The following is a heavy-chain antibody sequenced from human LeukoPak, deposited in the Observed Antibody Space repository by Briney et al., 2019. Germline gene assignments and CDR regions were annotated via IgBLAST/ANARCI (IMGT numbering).Heavy chain of an antibody. Sequence: GGSLRLSCAASGFTFDDYGMSWVRQAPGKGLEWVSGINWNGGSTGYADSVKGRFTISRDNAKNSLYLQMNSLRAEDTALYYCASSFCSSTSCALNYFDYWGQGTLVIVSS. CDR2: INWNGGST. V-gene: IGHV3-20*04. CDR3: ASSFCSSTSCALNYFDY. D-gene: IGHD2-2*01. CDR1: GFTFDDYG. J-gene: IGHJ4*02.